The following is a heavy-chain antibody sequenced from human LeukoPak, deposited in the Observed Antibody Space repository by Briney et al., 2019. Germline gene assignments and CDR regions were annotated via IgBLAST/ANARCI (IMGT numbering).Heavy chain of an antibody. CDR3: AKGVQWAVPGSCLDS. V-gene: IGHV3-23*01. Sequence: PGGSLRLSCPASGFTFNNYAMIWVRQAPGKGLEWVSGISGTGGSTFYADSVEGRFRISRDNSKNTLYLQMNGLRVDDTAVYYCAKGVQWAVPGSCLDSWGLGTLVTVSS. D-gene: IGHD6-19*01. CDR2: ISGTGGST. CDR1: GFTFNNYA. J-gene: IGHJ4*02.